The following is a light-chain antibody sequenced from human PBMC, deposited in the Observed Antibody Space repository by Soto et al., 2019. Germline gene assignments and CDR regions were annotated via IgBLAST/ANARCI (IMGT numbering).Light chain of an antibody. V-gene: IGLV4-60*03. CDR3: ETWDSNTHRGV. J-gene: IGLJ3*02. Sequence: QLVLTQSSSASASLGSSVKLTCTLSSGHSSYIIAWHQQQPGKAPRYLMKLEGSGSYNKGSGVPDRFSGSSSGADRYLTISNLQSEDEADYYCETWDSNTHRGVFGGGTKVTAL. CDR1: SGHSSYI. CDR2: LEGSGSY.